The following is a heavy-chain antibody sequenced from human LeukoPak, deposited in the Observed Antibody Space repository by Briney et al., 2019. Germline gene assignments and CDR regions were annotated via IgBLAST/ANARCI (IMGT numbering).Heavy chain of an antibody. J-gene: IGHJ4*02. V-gene: IGHV4-39*01. Sequence: WVRQPPGKGLEWIGSIYYSGSTYYNPSLKSRVTISVDTSKNQFSLKLSSVTAADTAVYYCARGVGSYWGQGTLVTVSS. CDR2: IYYSGST. CDR3: ARGVGSY. D-gene: IGHD3-10*01.